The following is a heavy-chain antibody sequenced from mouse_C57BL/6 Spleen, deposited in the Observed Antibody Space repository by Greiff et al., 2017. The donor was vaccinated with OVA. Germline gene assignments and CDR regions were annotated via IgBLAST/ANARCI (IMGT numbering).Heavy chain of an antibody. CDR1: GYAFSSYW. CDR2: IYPGDGDT. D-gene: IGHD3-2*02. J-gene: IGHJ2*01. V-gene: IGHV1-80*01. CDR3: ARSRAQAFDY. Sequence: VKVVESGAELVKPGASVKISCKASGYAFSSYWMNWVKQRPGKGLEWIGQIYPGDGDTNYNGKFKGKATLTADKSSSTAYMQLSSLTSEDSAVYFCARSRAQAFDYWGQGTTLTVSS.